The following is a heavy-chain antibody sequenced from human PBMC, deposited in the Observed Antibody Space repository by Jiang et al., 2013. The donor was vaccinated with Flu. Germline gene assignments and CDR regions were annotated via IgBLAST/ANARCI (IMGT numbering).Heavy chain of an antibody. V-gene: IGHV1-46*01. CDR1: GYTFTSYY. D-gene: IGHD4-11*01. Sequence: GAEVKKPGASVKVSCKASGYTFTSYYMHWVRQAPGQGLEWMGIINPSGGSTSYAQKFQGRVTMTRDTSTSTVYMELSSLRSEDTAVYYCARDLVTTVTTGGSRYYYYYGMDVWGPRDHGHRLL. CDR3: ARDLVTTVTTGGSRYYYYYGMDV. CDR2: INPSGGST. J-gene: IGHJ6*01.